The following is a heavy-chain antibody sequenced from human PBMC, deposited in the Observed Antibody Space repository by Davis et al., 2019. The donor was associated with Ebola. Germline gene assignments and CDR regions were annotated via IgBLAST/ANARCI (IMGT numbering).Heavy chain of an antibody. CDR2: IYYSGST. CDR3: ARIGDGYNPFDY. J-gene: IGHJ4*02. V-gene: IGHV4-39*01. Sequence: SETLSLTCNVSGGSISNIDYYWGWIRQPPGKGLEWIGSIYYSGSTYYSPSLKSRVTISVDTSKSQFSLKLTSVTAAGTAVYYCARIGDGYNPFDYWGQGTLVTVSS. CDR1: GGSISNIDYY. D-gene: IGHD5-24*01.